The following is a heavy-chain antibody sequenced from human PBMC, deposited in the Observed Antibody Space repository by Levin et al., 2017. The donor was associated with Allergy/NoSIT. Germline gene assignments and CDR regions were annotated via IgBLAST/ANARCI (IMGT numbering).Heavy chain of an antibody. CDR1: GFTFSSYS. J-gene: IGHJ4*02. CDR3: ARDFVSLRLGSLPFDY. Sequence: GGSLRLSCAASGFTFSSYSMNWVRQAPGKGLEWVSSISSSSSYIYYADSVKGRFTISRDNAKNSLYLQMNSLRAEDTAVYYCARDFVSLRLGSLPFDYWGQGTLVTVSS. CDR2: ISSSSSYI. V-gene: IGHV3-21*01. D-gene: IGHD1-26*01.